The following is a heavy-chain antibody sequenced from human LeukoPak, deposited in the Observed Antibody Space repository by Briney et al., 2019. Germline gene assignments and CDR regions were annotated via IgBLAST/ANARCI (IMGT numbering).Heavy chain of an antibody. CDR2: IYSGGST. Sequence: GGSLRLSCAASGFTVSSNHMSWVRQAPGKGLEWVSVIYSGGSTDYADSVKGRLTISRDNLKNTLYLQMNSLRAEDTAVYYCARGPAGYNWGQGTLVTFSA. CDR3: ARGPAGYN. J-gene: IGHJ4*02. V-gene: IGHV3-53*01. D-gene: IGHD1-1*01. CDR1: GFTVSSNH.